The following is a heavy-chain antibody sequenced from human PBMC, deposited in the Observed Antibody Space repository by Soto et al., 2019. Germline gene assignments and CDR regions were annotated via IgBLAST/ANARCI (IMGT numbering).Heavy chain of an antibody. CDR1: GFTFSSYA. J-gene: IGHJ2*01. Sequence: EVQLLESGGGLVQPGGSLRLSCAASGFTFSSYAMSWVRQAPGKGLEWVSAISGSGGSTYYADSVKGRFTISRDNSKNTLYLQMNSLRAEDTAVYYCAKGTTRYDQGNWYFDLWGRGTLVTVSS. CDR2: ISGSGGST. V-gene: IGHV3-23*01. D-gene: IGHD1-1*01. CDR3: AKGTTRYDQGNWYFDL.